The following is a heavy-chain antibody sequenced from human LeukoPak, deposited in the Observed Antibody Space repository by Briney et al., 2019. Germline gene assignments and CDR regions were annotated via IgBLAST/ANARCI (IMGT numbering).Heavy chain of an antibody. J-gene: IGHJ6*03. V-gene: IGHV3-33*01. CDR3: ARDGSEVDTAYYMDV. Sequence: GGSLRLSCAASGFTFSSYGMHGVRQAPGKGLGWVAGIWYDGSNKYYADSVKGRFTISRDNYKNTLSLQMNRLRAEDTAVYYCARDGSEVDTAYYMDVWGKGTTVTVSS. D-gene: IGHD5-18*01. CDR1: GFTFSSYG. CDR2: IWYDGSNK.